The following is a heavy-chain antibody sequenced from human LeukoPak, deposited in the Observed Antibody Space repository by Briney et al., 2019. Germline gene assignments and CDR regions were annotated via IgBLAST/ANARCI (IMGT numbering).Heavy chain of an antibody. CDR2: ISFDGSDK. D-gene: IGHD5-18*01. J-gene: IGHJ4*02. Sequence: GGSLRLSCAASGFTFSNYGMHWVRQAPGKGLDWVAVISFDGSDKRYLDSVKGRFSISRDNSKNTLDLQMNSLRVEDTGVYYCAKDLREYSSVGGLIDYWGQGILVTVSS. V-gene: IGHV3-30*18. CDR3: AKDLREYSSVGGLIDY. CDR1: GFTFSNYG.